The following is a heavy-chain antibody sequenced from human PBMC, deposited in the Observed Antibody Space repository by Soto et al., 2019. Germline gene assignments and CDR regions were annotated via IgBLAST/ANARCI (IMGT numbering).Heavy chain of an antibody. CDR2: INHSGST. CDR1: GGSFSGYY. CDR3: ARARILEGAFDI. J-gene: IGHJ3*02. D-gene: IGHD2-15*01. V-gene: IGHV4-34*01. Sequence: SETLSLTCAVYGGSFSGYYWSWIRQPPGKGLEWIGEINHSGSTNYNPSLKSRVTISVDTSKNQFSLKLSSVTAADTAVYYCARARILEGAFDIWGQGTMVTVSS.